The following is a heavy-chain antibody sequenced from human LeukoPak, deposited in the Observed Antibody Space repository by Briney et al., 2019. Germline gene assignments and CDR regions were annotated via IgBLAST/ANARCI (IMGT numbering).Heavy chain of an antibody. J-gene: IGHJ4*02. CDR3: ARSRVWSDYWGYFDY. CDR1: GGSFSGYY. Sequence: PSETLSLTCAAYGGSFSGYYWSWIRQPPGKGLEWIGEINHSGSTNYNPSLKSRVTISVDTSKTQISLKLRAVTAADTAVYYCARSRVWSDYWGYFDYWGQGTLVTVSS. V-gene: IGHV4-34*01. CDR2: INHSGST. D-gene: IGHD3-3*01.